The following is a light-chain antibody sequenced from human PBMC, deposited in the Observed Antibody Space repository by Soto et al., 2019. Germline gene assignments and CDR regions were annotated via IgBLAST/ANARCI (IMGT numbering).Light chain of an antibody. CDR1: QSISSW. V-gene: IGKV1-5*01. CDR3: QQYKSYPFT. Sequence: DIQITQSPSTLSASVGDRVTITCRASQSISSWLAWYQQRPGKAPKVLIYDASSLESGVPSRFSGSGSGTEFTLTISSLQPDDFATYYCQQYKSYPFTFGPGTKVDIK. J-gene: IGKJ3*01. CDR2: DAS.